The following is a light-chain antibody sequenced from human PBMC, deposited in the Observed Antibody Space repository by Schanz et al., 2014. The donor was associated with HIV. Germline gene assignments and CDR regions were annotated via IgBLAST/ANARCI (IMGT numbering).Light chain of an antibody. CDR1: SSDVGCYNR. Sequence: QSALTQPPSVSGSPGQSVTISCTGTSSDVGCYNRVSWYQQLPGTAPKLLIYGNNQRPSGVPDRFSGSKSGTSASLAISGLHSEDEADYHCAAWDDSLNGRVFGGGTKLTVL. J-gene: IGLJ2*01. CDR3: AAWDDSLNGRV. V-gene: IGLV1-44*01. CDR2: GNN.